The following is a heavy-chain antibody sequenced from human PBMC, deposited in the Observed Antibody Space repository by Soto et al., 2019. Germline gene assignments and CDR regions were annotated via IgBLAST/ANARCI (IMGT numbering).Heavy chain of an antibody. D-gene: IGHD6-13*01. Sequence: QVQLVQSGTEVKKPGASVKVSCKASGYTFTSYGIHWVRQAPGQRLEWMGRINAANGDTKYSPKFQGRLTIIRDTSASTAYMELSSLRSEDTAVYYCVRRHVSATGIDWFDPWGQGTLVTVSS. CDR3: VRRHVSATGIDWFDP. CDR2: INAANGDT. J-gene: IGHJ5*02. V-gene: IGHV1-3*01. CDR1: GYTFTSYG.